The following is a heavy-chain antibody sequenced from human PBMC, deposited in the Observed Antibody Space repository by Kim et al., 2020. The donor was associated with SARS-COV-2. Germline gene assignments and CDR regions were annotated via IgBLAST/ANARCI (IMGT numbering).Heavy chain of an antibody. Sequence: SLKSRVTISVDTSKNQFSLKLSSVTAADTAVYYCARGTELELREADAFDIWGQGTMVTVSS. V-gene: IGHV4-31*02. D-gene: IGHD1-7*01. CDR3: ARGTELELREADAFDI. J-gene: IGHJ3*02.